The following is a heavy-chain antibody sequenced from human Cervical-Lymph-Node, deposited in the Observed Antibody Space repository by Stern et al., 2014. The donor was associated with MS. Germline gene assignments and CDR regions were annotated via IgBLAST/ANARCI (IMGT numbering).Heavy chain of an antibody. CDR2: INPSGDST. J-gene: IGHJ4*02. CDR3: ARLRGYNVLTGYLDY. V-gene: IGHV1-46*01. D-gene: IGHD3-9*01. Sequence: DQLVESGAEVKKPGASVKISCKASGYTFTNYYMHWVRQAPGQGLEWMGIINPSGDSTNYAQKFEGRVTMTRDTSTSTVNMELSSLTSGDTAVYYCARLRGYNVLTGYLDYWGQGTLVTVSS. CDR1: GYTFTNYY.